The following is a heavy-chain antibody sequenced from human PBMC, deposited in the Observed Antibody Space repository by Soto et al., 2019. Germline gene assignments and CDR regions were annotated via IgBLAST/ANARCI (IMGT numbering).Heavy chain of an antibody. V-gene: IGHV3-30-3*01. D-gene: IGHD6-6*01. Sequence: QVQLVESGGGVVQPGRSLRLSCAASGFTFSSYAMHWVRQAPGKGLEGVAVISYDGSNKYYADSVKGRFTISRDNSKNTLYLQMNSLRAEDTAVYYCAREVWGYSSSSGFDYWGQGTLVTVSS. J-gene: IGHJ4*02. CDR1: GFTFSSYA. CDR3: AREVWGYSSSSGFDY. CDR2: ISYDGSNK.